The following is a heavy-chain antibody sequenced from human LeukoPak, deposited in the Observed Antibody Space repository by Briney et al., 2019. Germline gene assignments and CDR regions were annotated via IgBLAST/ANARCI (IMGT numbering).Heavy chain of an antibody. CDR3: AKSWNYYDSSGDDALDI. CDR2: ITGSGGST. V-gene: IGHV3-23*01. CDR1: GFTFSSYA. Sequence: GGSLRLSCAASGFTFSSYAMSWVRQAPGKGLEWVSAITGSGGSTYYADSVKGRFTISRDNSKNTLYLQMNSLRVEDTAVYYCAKSWNYYDSSGDDALDIWGQGTMVTVSS. D-gene: IGHD3-22*01. J-gene: IGHJ3*02.